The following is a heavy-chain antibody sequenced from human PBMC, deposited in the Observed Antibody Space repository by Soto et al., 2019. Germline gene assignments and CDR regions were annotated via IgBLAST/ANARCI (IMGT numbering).Heavy chain of an antibody. CDR3: AKSVSPSGGARDY. CDR2: ISGNGVSI. CDR1: GFSFSSYA. V-gene: IGHV3-23*01. D-gene: IGHD2-15*01. J-gene: IGHJ4*02. Sequence: EVQLLESGGGLVQPGGSLRLSCAASGFSFSSYAMGWVRQAPGKGLEWVSGISGNGVSIYYVDSVKGRFTISRDNSKNTLFLQMKSLRAEDTAVYYCAKSVSPSGGARDYWGQGTLVTVSS.